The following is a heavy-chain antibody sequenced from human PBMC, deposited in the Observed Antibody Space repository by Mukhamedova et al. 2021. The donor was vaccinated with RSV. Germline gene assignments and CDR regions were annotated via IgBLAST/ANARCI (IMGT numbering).Heavy chain of an antibody. CDR2: IYPGNSDT. Sequence: EYLGFIYPGNSDTKYSPSFEGQVTISVDESIDTAYLQWSGLKASDTAIYFCARDGSGSHKDYYGLDVWGQGTSVTVPS. CDR3: ARDGSGSHKDYYGLDV. J-gene: IGHJ6*02. D-gene: IGHD3-10*01. V-gene: IGHV5-51*01.